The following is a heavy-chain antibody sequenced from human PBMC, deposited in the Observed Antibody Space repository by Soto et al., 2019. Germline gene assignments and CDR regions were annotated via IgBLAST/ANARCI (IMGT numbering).Heavy chain of an antibody. CDR3: ARGGGVGVAGSAAFDM. CDR1: GYPVTAYY. V-gene: IGHV1-2*02. J-gene: IGHJ3*02. CDR2: INPATGAA. D-gene: IGHD3-3*01. Sequence: QLHLVQSGAVVKKPGASVTVSCSASGYPVTAYYMHWVRQAPGRGLEWMGGINPATGAAKYTQTFRGRVTLTRDTSTGTVFMEPSGLTSEDTAVFYWARGGGVGVAGSAAFDMWGQGTLVTVSS.